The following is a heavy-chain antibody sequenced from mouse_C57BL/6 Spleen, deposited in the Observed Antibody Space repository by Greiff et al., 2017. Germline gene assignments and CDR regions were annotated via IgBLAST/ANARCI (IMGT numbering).Heavy chain of an antibody. J-gene: IGHJ1*03. Sequence: EVKLVESEGGLVQPGSSMKLSCTASGFTFSDYYMAWVRQVPEKGLEWVANINYDGSSTYYLDSLKSRFIISRDNAKNILYLQMSSLKSEDTATYYCARDRDDYGSYWYFDVWGTGTTVTVSS. CDR2: INYDGSST. CDR1: GFTFSDYY. CDR3: ARDRDDYGSYWYFDV. V-gene: IGHV5-16*01. D-gene: IGHD1-1*01.